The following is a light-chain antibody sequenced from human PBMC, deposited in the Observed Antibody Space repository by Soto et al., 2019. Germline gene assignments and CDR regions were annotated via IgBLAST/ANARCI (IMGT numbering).Light chain of an antibody. CDR2: EVS. J-gene: IGLJ1*01. V-gene: IGLV2-14*01. Sequence: QSVLTQPASVSGSPGQSITISCTGTSSDVGGYNYVSWYRQHPGKAPQLIIYEVSNRPSGVSHRFSGSKSGNTASLTISGLQAEDEADYYCSSYTSSSTLFVFGTGTKVTVL. CDR3: SSYTSSSTLFV. CDR1: SSDVGGYNY.